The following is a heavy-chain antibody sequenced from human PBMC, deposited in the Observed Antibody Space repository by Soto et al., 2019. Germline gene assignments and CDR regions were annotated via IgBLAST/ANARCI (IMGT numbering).Heavy chain of an antibody. CDR3: ARVTWGPLYY. Sequence: SQTLSLTCAISGDSVSSISATWNWIRQSPSRGLEWLGRTYYRSKWYNDYAVSVKSRITINPDTSKNQFFLHLSSVTPEDTAVYYCARVTWGPLYYWGQGTLVTVSS. V-gene: IGHV6-1*01. CDR2: TYYRSKWYN. D-gene: IGHD2-21*02. CDR1: GDSVSSISAT. J-gene: IGHJ4*02.